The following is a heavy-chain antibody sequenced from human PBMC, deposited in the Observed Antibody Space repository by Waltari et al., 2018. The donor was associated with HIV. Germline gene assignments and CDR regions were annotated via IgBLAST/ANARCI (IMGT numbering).Heavy chain of an antibody. Sequence: QVQLQESGPGLVKPSQTLSLTCTVSGGSISSGGYYWSWIRQHPGKGLEWIGYIYYSGSTYYNPSLKSRVTISVDTSKNQFSLKLSSVTAADTAVYYCARDYYDSSGYQYYYYGMDVWGQGTTVTVSS. CDR2: IYYSGST. D-gene: IGHD3-22*01. V-gene: IGHV4-31*03. CDR1: GGSISSGGYY. CDR3: ARDYYDSSGYQYYYYGMDV. J-gene: IGHJ6*02.